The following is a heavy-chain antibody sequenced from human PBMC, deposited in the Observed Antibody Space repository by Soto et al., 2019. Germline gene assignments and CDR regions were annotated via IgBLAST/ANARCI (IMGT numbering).Heavy chain of an antibody. CDR2: SSAYNGNT. CDR1: GYTFTSYG. Sequence: QVQLVQSGAEVKKPGASVKVSCKASGYTFTSYGISWVRQAPGQGLEWMGWSSAYNGNTNYSQKLQGRVTMTTDTSTSTAYMELRSLRSDDTAVYYCASSFVLISPDDYYFDYWGQGTLVTVSS. D-gene: IGHD2-21*02. V-gene: IGHV1-18*04. J-gene: IGHJ4*02. CDR3: ASSFVLISPDDYYFDY.